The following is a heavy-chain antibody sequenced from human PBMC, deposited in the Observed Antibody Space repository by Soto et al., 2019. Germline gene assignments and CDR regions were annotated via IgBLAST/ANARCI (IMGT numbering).Heavy chain of an antibody. D-gene: IGHD5-18*01. CDR2: INPSGGST. V-gene: IGHV1-46*01. Sequence: ASVKVSCNASGYTFTSYYMHWVRKAPGQGLEWMGIINPSGGSTSYAQKFQGRVTMTRDTSTSTVYMELSSLRSEDTAVYYCARDLSELSVDTARLELRYYYYYGMDVWGQGTTVTVSS. CDR3: ARDLSELSVDTARLELRYYYYYGMDV. J-gene: IGHJ6*02. CDR1: GYTFTSYY.